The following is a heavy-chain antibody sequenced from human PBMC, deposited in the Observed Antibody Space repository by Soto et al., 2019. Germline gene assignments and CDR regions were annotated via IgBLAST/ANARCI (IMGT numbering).Heavy chain of an antibody. Sequence: GGSLKLSCAASGFTVSSNYMSWVRQAPWKGLEWVSVIYSGGSTYYADSVKGRFTISRDNSKNTLYLQMNSLRAEDTAVYYCARAIRDGYNWAFDYWGQGTLVTVSS. CDR1: GFTVSSNY. V-gene: IGHV3-53*01. D-gene: IGHD5-18*01. CDR3: ARAIRDGYNWAFDY. CDR2: IYSGGST. J-gene: IGHJ4*02.